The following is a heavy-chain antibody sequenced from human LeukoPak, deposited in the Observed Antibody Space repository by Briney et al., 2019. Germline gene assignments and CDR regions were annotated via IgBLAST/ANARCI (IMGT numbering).Heavy chain of an antibody. CDR1: GGTFSSYA. Sequence: GASVKVSCKASGGTFSSYAISWVRQAPGQGLEWMGGIIPIFGTANYAQKFQGRVTITADKSTSTAYMELSSLRSEDTAVYYCARDHLNYYDSSGYPSGYWGQGTLVTVSS. J-gene: IGHJ4*02. CDR2: IIPIFGTA. V-gene: IGHV1-69*06. CDR3: ARDHLNYYDSSGYPSGY. D-gene: IGHD3-22*01.